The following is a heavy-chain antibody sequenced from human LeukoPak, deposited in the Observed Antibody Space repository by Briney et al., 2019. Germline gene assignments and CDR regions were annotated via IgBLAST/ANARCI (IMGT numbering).Heavy chain of an antibody. V-gene: IGHV1-8*03. Sequence: ASVKVSCKASGYTFINYDINWVRQAPGQGLEWMGWMNPNSANTGYAQKIQGRVTITRNTSIGTAFMELSSLRSEDTAVYYCARGNRGVILTAMRGNWFDAWGQGTLVTVSS. D-gene: IGHD2-21*02. CDR2: MNPNSANT. CDR3: ARGNRGVILTAMRGNWFDA. CDR1: GYTFINYD. J-gene: IGHJ5*02.